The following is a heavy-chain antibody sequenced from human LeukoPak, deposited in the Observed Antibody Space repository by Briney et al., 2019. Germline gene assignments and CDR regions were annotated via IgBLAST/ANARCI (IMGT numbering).Heavy chain of an antibody. CDR2: INPNSGGT. CDR1: GYTFTGYY. CDR3: ARVSRYSSGWYAY. V-gene: IGHV1-2*02. J-gene: IGHJ4*02. D-gene: IGHD6-19*01. Sequence: ASVKVSCKASGYTFTGYYMHWVRQAPGQGLEWTGWINPNSGGTNYAQKFQGRVTMTRDTSISTAYMELSRLRSGDTAVYYCARVSRYSSGWYAYWGQGTLVTVSS.